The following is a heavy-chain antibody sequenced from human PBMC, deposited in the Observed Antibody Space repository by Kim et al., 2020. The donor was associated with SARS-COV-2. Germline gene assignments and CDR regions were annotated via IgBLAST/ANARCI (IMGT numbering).Heavy chain of an antibody. J-gene: IGHJ6*03. CDR2: VNHNGIT. Sequence: SETLSLTCVVYGGSFSGYYWAWIRQTPEKGLEWVGQVNHNGITKYNPSLKSRVAISVDTSENQFSLNLSSVTATDTAVYYFARTLAALCGYYYYMDVRG. V-gene: IGHV4-34*01. CDR1: GGSFSGYY. D-gene: IGHD2-21*01. CDR3: ARTLAALCGYYYYMDV.